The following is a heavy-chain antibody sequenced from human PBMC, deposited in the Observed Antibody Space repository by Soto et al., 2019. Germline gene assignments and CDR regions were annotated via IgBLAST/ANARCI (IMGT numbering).Heavy chain of an antibody. Sequence: QVQLVESGGGVVQPGRSLRLSCAASGFTFRNYAIHWVRQAPGKGLEWMAVISYDGTNENYADSVKDRFTISRDNSKNTLYLQMNSLRAEDTAVYYCARDRSYDSSGYYSRYYGLDVWGQGTTVTVSS. CDR2: ISYDGTNE. J-gene: IGHJ6*02. CDR3: ARDRSYDSSGYYSRYYGLDV. V-gene: IGHV3-30-3*01. D-gene: IGHD3-22*01. CDR1: GFTFRNYA.